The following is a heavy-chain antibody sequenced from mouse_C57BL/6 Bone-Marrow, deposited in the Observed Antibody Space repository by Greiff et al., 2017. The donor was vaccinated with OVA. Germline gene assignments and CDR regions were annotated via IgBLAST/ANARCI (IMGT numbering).Heavy chain of an antibody. CDR2: IYPGSGNT. CDR1: GYTFTDYY. J-gene: IGHJ1*03. Sequence: QVQLKESGAELVRPGASVKLSCKASGYTFTDYYINWVKQRPGQGLEWIARIYPGSGNTYYNEKFKGKATLTAEKSSSTAYMQLSSLTSEDSAVYFCAREGFYSNYWYFDVWGTGTTVTVSS. D-gene: IGHD2-5*01. CDR3: AREGFYSNYWYFDV. V-gene: IGHV1-76*01.